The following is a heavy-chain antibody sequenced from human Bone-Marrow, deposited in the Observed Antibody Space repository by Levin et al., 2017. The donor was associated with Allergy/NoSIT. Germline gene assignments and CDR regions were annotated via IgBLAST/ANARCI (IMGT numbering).Heavy chain of an antibody. Sequence: SETLSLTCAVSGGSISSGSYLWTWLRQPPGTGLEYIGHIFYSGRPNYNPSLQSRVAMSVDTSQNQIFLRLSSVTAADTALYYCASFRLGAAATLFDSWGQGTLVTVSS. J-gene: IGHJ4*02. V-gene: IGHV4-61*01. CDR3: ASFRLGAAATLFDS. CDR2: IFYSGRP. CDR1: GGSISSGSYL. D-gene: IGHD3-16*01.